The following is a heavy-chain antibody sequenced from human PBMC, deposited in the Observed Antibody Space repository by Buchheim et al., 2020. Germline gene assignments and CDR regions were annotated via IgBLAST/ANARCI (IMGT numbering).Heavy chain of an antibody. CDR1: GFTFSSYA. J-gene: IGHJ4*02. CDR3: AGRDGSRDY. D-gene: IGHD5-24*01. V-gene: IGHV3-30*04. Sequence: QVQLVESGGGVVQPGRSLRLSCAASGFTFSSYAMHWVRQAPGKGLEWVALISFDESDKYYADSVKGRFTISRDNSKNTLYLQMNSLRAEDTAVYYCAGRDGSRDYWGQGTL. CDR2: ISFDESDK.